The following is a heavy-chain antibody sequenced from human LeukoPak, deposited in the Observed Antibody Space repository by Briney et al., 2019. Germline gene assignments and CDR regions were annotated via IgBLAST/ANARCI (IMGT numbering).Heavy chain of an antibody. CDR3: ARVTYYYDSSGYYWSAFDI. CDR2: ISAYNGNT. CDR1: GYTFTSYG. D-gene: IGHD3-22*01. Sequence: ASVKVSCKAPGYTFTSYGISWVRQAPGQGLEWMGWISAYNGNTNYAQKLQGRVTMTTDTSTSTAYMELRSLRSDDTAVYYCARVTYYYDSSGYYWSAFDIWGQGTMVTVSS. V-gene: IGHV1-18*01. J-gene: IGHJ3*02.